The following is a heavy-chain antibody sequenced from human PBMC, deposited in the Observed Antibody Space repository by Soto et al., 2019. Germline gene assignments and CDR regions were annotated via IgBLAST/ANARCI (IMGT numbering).Heavy chain of an antibody. J-gene: IGHJ4*02. CDR2: ITSGSDYI. CDR3: ARAPFSSGWYDNYYFDC. D-gene: IGHD6-19*01. V-gene: IGHV3-21*01. Sequence: GSLRLSCAASGFIFSSYTMSWVRQAPGKGLQWVSSITSGSDYIYYADSVKGRFTISRDNAKNSLYLQMNSLRAEDTAVYYCARAPFSSGWYDNYYFDCWGQGTLVTVSS. CDR1: GFIFSSYT.